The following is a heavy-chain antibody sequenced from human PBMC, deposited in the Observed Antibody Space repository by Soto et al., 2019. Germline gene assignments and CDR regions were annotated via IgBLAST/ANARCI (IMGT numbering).Heavy chain of an antibody. V-gene: IGHV3-11*01. J-gene: IGHJ2*01. CDR1: GFTFSDYY. CDR3: ARGGSLEGYFDL. Sequence: GSLRLSCAASGFTFSDYYMNWIRQAPGKGLEWASYISSSGSTIHYADSVKGRFTISRGNAKNSLYLQMNSLRVEDTAVYYCARGGSLEGYFDLWGRGTLVTVSS. D-gene: IGHD3-3*01. CDR2: ISSSGSTI.